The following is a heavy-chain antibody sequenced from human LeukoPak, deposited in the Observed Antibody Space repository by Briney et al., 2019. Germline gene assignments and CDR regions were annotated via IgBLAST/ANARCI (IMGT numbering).Heavy chain of an antibody. V-gene: IGHV4-39*01. CDR2: IYYSGST. Sequence: SETLSLTCTVSGGSISSSSYYWGWIRQPPGKGLEWIGSIYYSGSTYYNPSLKSRVTISVDTSKNQFSLKLSSVTAADTAVYYCARQDMPWIQLRVGYYFDYWGQGTLVTASS. D-gene: IGHD5-18*01. J-gene: IGHJ4*02. CDR3: ARQDMPWIQLRVGYYFDY. CDR1: GGSISSSSYY.